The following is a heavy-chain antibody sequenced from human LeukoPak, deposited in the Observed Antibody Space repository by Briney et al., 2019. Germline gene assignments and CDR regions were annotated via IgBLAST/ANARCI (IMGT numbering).Heavy chain of an antibody. CDR2: INPNSGGT. D-gene: IGHD3-3*02. CDR1: GYTFTGYY. V-gene: IGHV1-2*02. CDR3: ARGLSAKDYYYGMDV. Sequence: ASVKVSCKASGYTFTGYYIHCVRQAPGQGLEWMGWINPNSGGTNYAQKIQGRVTMTRDTSISTAYMELSRLRSDDTAVYYCARGLSAKDYYYGMDVWGQGTTVTVSS. J-gene: IGHJ6*02.